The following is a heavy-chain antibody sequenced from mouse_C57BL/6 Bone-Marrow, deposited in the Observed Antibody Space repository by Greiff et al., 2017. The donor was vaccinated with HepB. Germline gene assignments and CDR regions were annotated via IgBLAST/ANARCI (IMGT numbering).Heavy chain of an antibody. D-gene: IGHD5-5*01. V-gene: IGHV3-6*01. CDR3: ARDQRLSSPYWYFDV. CDR1: GYSITSGYY. J-gene: IGHJ1*03. CDR2: ISYDGSN. Sequence: EVQVVESGPGLVKPSQSLSLTCSVTGYSITSGYYWNWIRQFPGNKLEWMGYISYDGSNNYNPSLKNRISITRDTSKNQFFLKLNSVTTEDTATYYCARDQRLSSPYWYFDVWGTGTTVTVSS.